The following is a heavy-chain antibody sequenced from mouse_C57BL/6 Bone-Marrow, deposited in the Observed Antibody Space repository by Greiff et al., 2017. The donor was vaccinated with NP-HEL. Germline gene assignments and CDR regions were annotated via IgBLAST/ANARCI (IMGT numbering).Heavy chain of an antibody. CDR3: ARGGLGVYYYGSSYVDY. Sequence: DVKLQESGPGLVKPSQSLSLTCSVTGYSITSGYYWNWIRQFPGNKLEWMGYISYDGSNNYNPSLKNRISITRDTSKNQFFLKLNSVTTEDTATYYCARGGLGVYYYGSSYVDYWGQGTTLTVSS. D-gene: IGHD1-1*01. J-gene: IGHJ2*01. CDR1: GYSITSGYY. V-gene: IGHV3-6*01. CDR2: ISYDGSN.